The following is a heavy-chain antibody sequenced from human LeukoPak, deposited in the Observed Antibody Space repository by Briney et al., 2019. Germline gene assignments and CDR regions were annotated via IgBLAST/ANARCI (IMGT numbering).Heavy chain of an antibody. CDR3: ARAWYYYDSSGYYPFDY. CDR2: VNHSGST. Sequence: SETLSLTCAVYGGSFSGYYWSWIRQPPGKGLEWIGEVNHSGSTNYNPSLKSRVTISVDTSKNQFSLKLSSVTAADTAVYYCARAWYYYDSSGYYPFDYWGQGTLVTVSS. J-gene: IGHJ4*02. V-gene: IGHV4-34*01. D-gene: IGHD3-22*01. CDR1: GGSFSGYY.